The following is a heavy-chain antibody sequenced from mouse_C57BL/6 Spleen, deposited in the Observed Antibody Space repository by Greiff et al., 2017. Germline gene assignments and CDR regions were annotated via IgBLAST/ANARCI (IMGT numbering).Heavy chain of an antibody. J-gene: IGHJ4*01. Sequence: EVKLQQSGPELVKPGASVKISCKASGYTFTDYYMNWVKQSHGKSLEWIGDINPNNGGTSYNQKFKGKATLTVDKSSSTAYMELRSLTSEDSAVYYCARGSITTVVGDYWGQGTSVTVSS. D-gene: IGHD1-1*01. CDR2: INPNNGGT. CDR3: ARGSITTVVGDY. V-gene: IGHV1-26*01. CDR1: GYTFTDYY.